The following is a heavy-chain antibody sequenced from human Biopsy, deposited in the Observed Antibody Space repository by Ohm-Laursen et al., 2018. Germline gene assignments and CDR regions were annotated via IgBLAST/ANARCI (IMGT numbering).Heavy chain of an antibody. J-gene: IGHJ4*02. CDR2: INPSGGST. CDR3: ARDRIGGRGDPPDH. CDR1: GYTFITYY. V-gene: IGHV1-46*01. D-gene: IGHD3-10*01. Sequence: ASVKVSCKAFGYTFITYYVNWVRQAPGQGLEWMGKINPSGGSTSYAQKFQGRVTMTRDTSTITVYMELSSLRSEDTAVYYCARDRIGGRGDPPDHWGQGTLVTVSS.